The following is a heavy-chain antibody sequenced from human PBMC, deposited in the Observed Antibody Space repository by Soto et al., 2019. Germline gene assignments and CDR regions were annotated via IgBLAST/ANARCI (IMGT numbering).Heavy chain of an antibody. D-gene: IGHD3-10*01. Sequence: QVQLVQSGAEVQKPGASVKVSCKTSGYTFTEYYIHWMRQVPGQGPEWMGWINPNSGGTKYAKKSQGVISMTSDTSTSTRILELTRLRSDDTAVYYCARRLGGGGDYFYGMDVWGQGTAVIVSS. CDR2: INPNSGGT. CDR1: GYTFTEYY. CDR3: ARRLGGGGDYFYGMDV. V-gene: IGHV1-2*02. J-gene: IGHJ6*02.